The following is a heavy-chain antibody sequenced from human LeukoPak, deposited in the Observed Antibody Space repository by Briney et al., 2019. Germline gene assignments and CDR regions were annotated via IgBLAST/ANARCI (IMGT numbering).Heavy chain of an antibody. D-gene: IGHD3-3*01. Sequence: SVKVSCKASGGTFSSYAISWVRQAPGQGLEWMGGIIPIFGTANYAQKFQGRVTITADESTSTAYMELSSLRSEDTAVYYCAGGAYDFWSGYYSINDAFDIWGQGTMVTVSS. J-gene: IGHJ3*02. CDR1: GGTFSSYA. CDR2: IIPIFGTA. V-gene: IGHV1-69*13. CDR3: AGGAYDFWSGYYSINDAFDI.